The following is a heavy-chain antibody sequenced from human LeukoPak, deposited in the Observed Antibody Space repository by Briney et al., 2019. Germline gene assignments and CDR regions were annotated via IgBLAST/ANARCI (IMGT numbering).Heavy chain of an antibody. CDR1: GFTFSSYS. CDR3: ARGFYYYYGMDV. V-gene: IGHV3-21*04. J-gene: IGHJ6*02. Sequence: PGGSLRLSCAASGFTFSSYSMNWVRQAPGKGLEWASSISSSSSYIYYADSVKGRFTISRDNAKNSLYLQMNSLRAEDTAVYYCARGFYYYYGMDVWGQGTTVTVSS. CDR2: ISSSSSYI.